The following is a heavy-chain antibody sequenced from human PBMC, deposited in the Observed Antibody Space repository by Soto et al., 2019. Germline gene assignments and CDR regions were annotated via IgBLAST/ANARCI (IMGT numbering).Heavy chain of an antibody. CDR2: ISFDGSDK. CDR1: GFTFNIYA. Sequence: QVQLVESGGGVVQPGRSLRLSCAASGFTFNIYAMHWVRQAPGKGLEWVAIISFDGSDKKYADSVQGRFSISRDNSKKTLYLEMNSLRAEDTAVYYCSRDIGTGGWGQGTLVSVSS. J-gene: IGHJ4*02. CDR3: SRDIGTGG. V-gene: IGHV3-30-3*01. D-gene: IGHD7-27*01.